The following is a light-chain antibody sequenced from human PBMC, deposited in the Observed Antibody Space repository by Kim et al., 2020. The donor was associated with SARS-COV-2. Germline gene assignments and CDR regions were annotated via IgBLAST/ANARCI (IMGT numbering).Light chain of an antibody. V-gene: IGLV1-51*01. J-gene: IGLJ2*01. CDR3: GTWDSSLSTVV. CDR1: SSNIGNNY. Sequence: GQKITISCSGSSSNIGNNYVSWYQQHPGTAPKLLIYDNNKRPSGIPDRFSGSKSGASAALRITGLQTGDEADYYCGTWDSSLSTVVFGGGTQLTVL. CDR2: DNN.